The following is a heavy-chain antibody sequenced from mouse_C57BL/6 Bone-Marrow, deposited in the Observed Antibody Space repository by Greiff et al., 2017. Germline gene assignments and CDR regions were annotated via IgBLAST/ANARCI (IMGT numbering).Heavy chain of an antibody. CDR1: GYTFTSYW. CDR3: ASLYYYGSKGGY. CDR2: IHPNSGST. D-gene: IGHD1-1*01. Sequence: VQLQPSGAELVKPGASVKLSCKASGYTFTSYWMHWVKQRPGQGLEWIGMIHPNSGSTNYNEKFKSKATLTVDKSSSTAYMQLSSLTSEDSAVYYCASLYYYGSKGGYWGQGTTLTVSS. V-gene: IGHV1-64*01. J-gene: IGHJ2*01.